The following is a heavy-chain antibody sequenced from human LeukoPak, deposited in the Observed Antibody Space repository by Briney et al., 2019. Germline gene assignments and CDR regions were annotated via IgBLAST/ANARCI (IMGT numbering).Heavy chain of an antibody. J-gene: IGHJ4*02. V-gene: IGHV4-59*01. Sequence: PSETLSLTCTVSGGSISSYYWSWIRQPPGKGLEWIGYVYYSGSTNYNPSLKSRVTISVDTSKNQFSLKLTSVTAADTAVYCCARGDSGSFSQFDCWGQGTLVTVSS. CDR3: ARGDSGSFSQFDC. D-gene: IGHD1-26*01. CDR2: VYYSGST. CDR1: GGSISSYY.